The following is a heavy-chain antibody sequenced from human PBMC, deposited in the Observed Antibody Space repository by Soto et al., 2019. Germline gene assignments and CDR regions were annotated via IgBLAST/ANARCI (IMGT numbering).Heavy chain of an antibody. CDR2: IYSGGST. Sequence: EVQLVESGGDLVQPGGSLRLSCAASGFTVSSNYMSWVRQAPGKGLEWVSVIYSGGSTYYADSVKGRFTISRDNSKNTLYLQMNSLRAEDTAVYYCARYSSGCGNTYFDYWGQGTLVTVSS. V-gene: IGHV3-66*01. CDR1: GFTVSSNY. CDR3: ARYSSGCGNTYFDY. D-gene: IGHD6-19*01. J-gene: IGHJ4*02.